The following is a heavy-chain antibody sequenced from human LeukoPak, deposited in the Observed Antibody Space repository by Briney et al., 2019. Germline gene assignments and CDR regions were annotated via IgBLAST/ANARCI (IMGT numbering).Heavy chain of an antibody. J-gene: IGHJ5*02. CDR1: GFTFSDYW. Sequence: PGGSLRLSCAASGFTFSDYWMSWVRQPPGKGLEWVANIKQDGSEKYYVDSVKGRFTISRDNAKNSLYLQVNSLTAEDTAVNYCARDRSPSIYGGLDSWGQGTLVTVSS. CDR2: IKQDGSEK. CDR3: ARDRSPSIYGGLDS. D-gene: IGHD4-23*01. V-gene: IGHV3-7*01.